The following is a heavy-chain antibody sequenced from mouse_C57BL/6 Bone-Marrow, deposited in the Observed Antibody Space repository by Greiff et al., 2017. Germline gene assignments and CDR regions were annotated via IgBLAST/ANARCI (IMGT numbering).Heavy chain of an antibody. CDR3: ASRRRYFDY. CDR2: ISSGGSYT. J-gene: IGHJ2*01. V-gene: IGHV5-6*02. CDR1: GFTFSSYG. Sequence: EVKVVESGGDLVKPGGSLKLSCAASGFTFSSYGMSWVRQTPDKRLEWVATISSGGSYTYYPDSVKGRFTLSRDNAKNTLYLQMSSLKSEDTAMYYCASRRRYFDYWGQGTTLTVSS.